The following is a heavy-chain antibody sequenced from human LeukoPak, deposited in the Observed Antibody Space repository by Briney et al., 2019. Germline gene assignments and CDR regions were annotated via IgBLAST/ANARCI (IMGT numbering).Heavy chain of an antibody. CDR2: ISSSSNYI. J-gene: IGHJ4*02. Sequence: GGSPRLSCTASGFTFSRYSMNCIRQAPGKGLEWVSSISSSSNYIYYADSVKGRFTISRDNAKNSLYLQMNSLRTEDTAVYYCARAPTSEQQLQFDYWGQGTLVTVSS. CDR3: ARAPTSEQQLQFDY. D-gene: IGHD6-13*01. CDR1: GFTFSRYS. V-gene: IGHV3-21*01.